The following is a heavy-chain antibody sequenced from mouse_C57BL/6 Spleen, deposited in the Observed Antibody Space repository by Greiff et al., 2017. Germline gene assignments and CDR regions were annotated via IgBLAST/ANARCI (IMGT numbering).Heavy chain of an antibody. Sequence: QVHVKQSGAELVKPGASVKLSCKASGYTFTEYTIHWVKQRSGQGLEWIGWFYPGSGSIKYNEKFKDKATFTADKSSSTVYMELSRLTSEDSAVYFCARHESDGYYFYAMDYGGQGTSVTVSS. CDR3: ARHESDGYYFYAMDY. V-gene: IGHV1-62-2*01. CDR2: FYPGSGSI. CDR1: GYTFTEYT. D-gene: IGHD2-3*01. J-gene: IGHJ4*01.